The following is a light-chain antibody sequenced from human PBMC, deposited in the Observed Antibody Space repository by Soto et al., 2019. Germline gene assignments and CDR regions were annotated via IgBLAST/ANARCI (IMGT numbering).Light chain of an antibody. CDR3: QQTYSTPGT. CDR2: AAS. CDR1: QTIKTY. Sequence: DIQMTQSPSPLSASVGDSVTITCRASQTIKTYLNWYRHKPGEAPKLLIYAASRLQTGVPSRFSGSGSGTFFTLSISSLQPEDFATCYCQQTYSTPGTFGQGTKVEV. J-gene: IGKJ1*01. V-gene: IGKV1-39*01.